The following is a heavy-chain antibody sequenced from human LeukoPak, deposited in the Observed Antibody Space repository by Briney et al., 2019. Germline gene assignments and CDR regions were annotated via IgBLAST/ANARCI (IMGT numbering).Heavy chain of an antibody. D-gene: IGHD3-3*01. CDR1: GGSISSGDYY. CDR3: ARGPKGFLERFDY. V-gene: IGHV4-30-4*08. CDR2: IYYSGST. J-gene: IGHJ4*02. Sequence: PSQTLSLTCTVSGGSISSGDYYWSWIRQPPGKGLEWIGYIYYSGSTYYNPSLKSRVTISVDTSKNQFSLKLSSVTAADTAVYYCARGPKGFLERFDYWGQGTLVTVSS.